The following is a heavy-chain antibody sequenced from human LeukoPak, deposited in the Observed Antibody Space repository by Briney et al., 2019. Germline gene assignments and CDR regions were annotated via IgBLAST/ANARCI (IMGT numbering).Heavy chain of an antibody. J-gene: IGHJ4*02. CDR1: GDSINSAAYY. D-gene: IGHD3-3*01. Sequence: PSQTLSLTCTVSGDSINSAAYYWSWIRQHPGKGLEWIGCIYYSGSTSYNPSLQSRVTISIDTSKNQFSLKLSSVTAADTAVYYCARDNDFWSGYYSFDFWGRGTLVTVSS. CDR2: IYYSGST. CDR3: ARDNDFWSGYYSFDF. V-gene: IGHV4-31*03.